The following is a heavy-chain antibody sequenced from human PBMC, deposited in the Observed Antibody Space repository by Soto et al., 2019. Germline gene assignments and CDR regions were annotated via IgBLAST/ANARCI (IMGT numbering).Heavy chain of an antibody. Sequence: SVKVSCKTSGFKFTSSAVQWLRQARGQRPEWLGWLVVGSGNTHYAQHFQERVTLTRDMSTGTAYMEVSSLRSKDTAVYSCAAVPVLRFLKWLPAYFDYWGQGTLVTVSS. J-gene: IGHJ4*02. D-gene: IGHD3-3*01. V-gene: IGHV1-58*01. CDR1: GFKFTSSA. CDR3: AAVPVLRFLKWLPAYFDY. CDR2: LVVGSGNT.